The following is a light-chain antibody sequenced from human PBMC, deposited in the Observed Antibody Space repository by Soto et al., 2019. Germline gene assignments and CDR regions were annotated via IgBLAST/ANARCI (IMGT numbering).Light chain of an antibody. CDR1: SSDVGGYNY. CDR3: SSYAGSNNLYV. J-gene: IGLJ1*01. V-gene: IGLV2-8*01. Sequence: QSVLTQPPSASGSPGQSVTISCTGTSSDVGGYNYVSWYQQHPGKAPKLMIYEVSKRPSGVPDRFSGSKSGNTASLTVSGLQDEDEADYYCSSYAGSNNLYVFGTGIKVTVL. CDR2: EVS.